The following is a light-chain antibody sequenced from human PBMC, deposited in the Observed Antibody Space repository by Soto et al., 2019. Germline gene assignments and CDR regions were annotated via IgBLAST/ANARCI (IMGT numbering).Light chain of an antibody. V-gene: IGLV2-14*01. Sequence: QSALTQPASVSGSPGQSITISCTGTSSDVGGYNYVSWYQQHPGKAPKLRIYEFSNRPSGVSNRFSGSKSGNTASLTISGLQAEDEADYYCSSYTSSSTPVVFCGGTQLTVL. CDR3: SSYTSSSTPVV. CDR2: EFS. J-gene: IGLJ2*01. CDR1: SSDVGGYNY.